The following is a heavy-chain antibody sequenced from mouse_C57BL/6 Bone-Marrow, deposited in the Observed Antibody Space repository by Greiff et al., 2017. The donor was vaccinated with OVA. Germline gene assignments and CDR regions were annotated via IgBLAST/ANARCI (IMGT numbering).Heavy chain of an antibody. J-gene: IGHJ4*01. Sequence: VQLQESGAELARPGASVKLSCKASGYTFTSYGISWVKQRTGQGLEWIGEIYPRSGNTYYNEKFKGKATLTADKSSSTAYMELRSLTSEDSAVYFCARPPLYYYGSSYYAMDYWGQGTSVTVSS. CDR1: GYTFTSYG. CDR2: IYPRSGNT. D-gene: IGHD1-1*01. V-gene: IGHV1-81*01. CDR3: ARPPLYYYGSSYYAMDY.